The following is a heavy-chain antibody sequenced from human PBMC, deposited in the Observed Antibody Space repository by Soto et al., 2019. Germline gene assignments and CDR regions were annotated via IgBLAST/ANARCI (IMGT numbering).Heavy chain of an antibody. V-gene: IGHV3-48*01. J-gene: IGHJ4*02. Sequence: GSLRLSCAASGFTFSRYGMSWVRQAPGKGLEWVSYISSSSSTIYYADSVKGRFTISRDNAKNSLYLQMNSLRAEDTGVYYCARETARAFEYWGQGTLVTVSS. CDR2: ISSSSSTI. D-gene: IGHD6-6*01. CDR1: GFTFSRYG. CDR3: ARETARAFEY.